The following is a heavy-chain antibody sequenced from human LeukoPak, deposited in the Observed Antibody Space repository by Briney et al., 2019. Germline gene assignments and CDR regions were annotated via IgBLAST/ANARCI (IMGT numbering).Heavy chain of an antibody. CDR1: GGSISSYY. Sequence: PSETLSLTCTVSGGSISSYYWSWIRQPPGKGLEWIGYIYNSGSTNYNPSLKSRVTISVDTSKNQFSLKLSSVTAADTAVYHCARDPVGGAYFDYWGRGTLVTVSS. J-gene: IGHJ4*02. D-gene: IGHD3-16*01. CDR3: ARDPVGGAYFDY. CDR2: IYNSGST. V-gene: IGHV4-4*08.